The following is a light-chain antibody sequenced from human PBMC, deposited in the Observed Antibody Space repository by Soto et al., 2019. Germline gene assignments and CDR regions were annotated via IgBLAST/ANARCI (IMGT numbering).Light chain of an antibody. V-gene: IGLV2-11*01. CDR1: SSDVGGYNY. CDR3: CSYAGSFNYV. CDR2: DVS. J-gene: IGLJ1*01. Sequence: QSVLTQPRSVSGFPGQSVTISCTGTSSDVGGYNYVSWYQQHPGKAPKLMIYDVSKRPSGVPDRFSGSKSGNTASLTISGLQAEDEADYYCCSYAGSFNYVFGTGTKVTGL.